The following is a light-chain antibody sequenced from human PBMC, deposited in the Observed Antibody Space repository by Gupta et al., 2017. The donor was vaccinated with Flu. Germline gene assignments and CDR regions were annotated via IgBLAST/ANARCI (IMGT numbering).Light chain of an antibody. CDR1: HSVGTN. Sequence: DIVVTQSPATLSVSPGERATLSCRASHSVGTNLAWYQQRPGQAPRLLIYAASTRATGIPARFSGSGSGTEFTLTISSLQSGDFAVYYCQQYNNWPPIAFGQGTRLEIK. J-gene: IGKJ5*01. V-gene: IGKV3-15*01. CDR3: QQYNNWPPIA. CDR2: AAS.